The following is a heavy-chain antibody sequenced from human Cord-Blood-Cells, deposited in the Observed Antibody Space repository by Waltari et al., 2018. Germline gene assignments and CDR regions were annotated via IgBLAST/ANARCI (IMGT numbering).Heavy chain of an antibody. Sequence: EVQLVQSGAEVKKPGESLKISCKGSGYRFTSHWLGWVRQMPGKGLEWMWTSYPGDSDTIYSPSFQGQVTIPADKSIRTAYLQWGSLKAADTAMYYCARLPHQLSYFDYWGQGTLVTVSS. V-gene: IGHV5-51*01. D-gene: IGHD2-2*01. J-gene: IGHJ4*02. CDR3: ARLPHQLSYFDY. CDR1: GYRFTSHW. CDR2: SYPGDSDT.